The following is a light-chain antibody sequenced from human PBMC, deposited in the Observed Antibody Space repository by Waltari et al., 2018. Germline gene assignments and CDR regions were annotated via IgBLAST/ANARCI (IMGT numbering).Light chain of an antibody. J-gene: IGLJ2*01. CDR3: CSYAGSSTLGV. CDR1: SSDVGSYNL. Sequence: QSALTQPASVSGSPGQSITISCTGTSSDVGSYNLVSWYQQHPGKAPKLMIYEGSKRPSGVSNRFSVSKSGNTASLTISGLQAEDEADYYCCSYAGSSTLGVFGGGTKLTVL. CDR2: EGS. V-gene: IGLV2-23*01.